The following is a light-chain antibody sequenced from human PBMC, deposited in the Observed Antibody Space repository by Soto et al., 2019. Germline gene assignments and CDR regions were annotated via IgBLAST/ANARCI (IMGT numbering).Light chain of an antibody. V-gene: IGKV1-12*01. CDR3: QPANSFPLT. CDR1: QAISNW. J-gene: IGKJ4*01. Sequence: DTQMTQSPSSASASEGDRVIITCRTSQAISNWLAWYQHKPGKAPKLLIYAASSLQSGVPSRFSGSGSGTDFTLTISSLQPEDFATYYCQPANSFPLTFGGGPRWRSN. CDR2: AAS.